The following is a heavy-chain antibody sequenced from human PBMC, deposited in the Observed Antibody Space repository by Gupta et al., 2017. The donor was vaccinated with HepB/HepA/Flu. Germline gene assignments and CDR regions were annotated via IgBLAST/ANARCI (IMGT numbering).Heavy chain of an antibody. V-gene: IGHV4-4*07. J-gene: IGHJ4*02. D-gene: IGHD2-2*01. Sequence: QVQLQESGPGLVKSSETLSLTCTVSGGSMSTYFWSWIRQPAGKGLEWIGRIYASGNTNYNPSLKSRVTMSVDTSKNQFSLKVRSVTAADTAVYYCAREQYCGSTICYMIDYWGQGTLVTVSS. CDR2: IYASGNT. CDR1: GGSMSTYF. CDR3: AREQYCGSTICYMIDY.